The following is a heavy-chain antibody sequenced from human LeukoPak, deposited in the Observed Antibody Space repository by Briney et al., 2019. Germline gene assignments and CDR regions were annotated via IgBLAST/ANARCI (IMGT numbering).Heavy chain of an antibody. CDR1: GYTFSTDS. CDR2: INPTGGST. D-gene: IGHD1-1*01. Sequence: GSAYVSCKASGYTFSTDSLHSGRDTPGQGREWMGFINPTGGSTSYAQKFQGRLTMTRDTSTSTVYMELSSLTSEDTAVYYCARNVGSGLDYWGQGTLVTVSS. V-gene: IGHV1-46*01. J-gene: IGHJ4*02. CDR3: ARNVGSGLDY.